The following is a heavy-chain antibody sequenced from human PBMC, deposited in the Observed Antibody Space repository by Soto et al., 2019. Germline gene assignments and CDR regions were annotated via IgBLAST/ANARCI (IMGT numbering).Heavy chain of an antibody. CDR1: GFTFDSNA. CDR2: IRGSADGT. J-gene: IGHJ3*01. V-gene: IGHV3-23*01. CDR3: AKDTVGGYSFWSGYYSDGLDV. D-gene: IGHD3-3*01. Sequence: EVKLLESGGGLAQPGGSLRLSCVGSGFTFDSNALSWVRQAPGERLQWIAAIRGSADGTDYAHSVRGRFTISRDNAKKTVHLQMDSLRVEDTAVYFCAKDTVGGYSFWSGYYSDGLDVWGQGTLVTVS.